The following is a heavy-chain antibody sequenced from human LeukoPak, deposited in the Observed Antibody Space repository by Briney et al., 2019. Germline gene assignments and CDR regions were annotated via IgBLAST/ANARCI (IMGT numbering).Heavy chain of an antibody. CDR1: GGSISSYY. D-gene: IGHD4-17*01. CDR2: ISDIGSI. J-gene: IGHJ5*02. CDR3: ARDDYGHYDNWFDP. Sequence: PSETLSLTCTVSGGSISSYYWSWIRQPPGKGLEWIAYISDIGSINYNPSLKSRVTISLDTSKNQFSLKLSSVTAADTAVYYCARDDYGHYDNWFDPWGQGTLVTVSS. V-gene: IGHV4-59*12.